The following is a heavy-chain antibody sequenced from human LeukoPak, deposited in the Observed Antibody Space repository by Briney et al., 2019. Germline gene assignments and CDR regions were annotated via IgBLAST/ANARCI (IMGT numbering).Heavy chain of an antibody. D-gene: IGHD2-15*01. J-gene: IGHJ3*02. CDR3: ARDHCSGGSCYGSDAFDI. Sequence: PSETLSLTCTVSSGSISSGDYYWSWIRQPPGKGLEWIGYIYYSGSTYYNPSLKSRVTISVDTSKNQFSLKLSSVTAADRPLYYCARDHCSGGSCYGSDAFDIWGQGTMVTVSS. CDR2: IYYSGST. CDR1: SGSISSGDYY. V-gene: IGHV4-30-4*01.